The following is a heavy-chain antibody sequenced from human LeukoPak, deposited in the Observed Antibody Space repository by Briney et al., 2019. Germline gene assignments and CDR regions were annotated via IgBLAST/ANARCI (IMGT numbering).Heavy chain of an antibody. J-gene: IGHJ4*02. V-gene: IGHV3-48*03. CDR2: ISSSGSTI. Sequence: GGSLRLSRAASGFTFSSYEMNWVRQAPGKGLEWVSYISSSGSTIYYADSVKGRFTISRDNAKNSLYLQMNSLRAEDTAVYYCARGLITSIVGATHPFDYWGQGTLVTVSS. CDR3: ARGLITSIVGATHPFDY. CDR1: GFTFSSYE. D-gene: IGHD1-26*01.